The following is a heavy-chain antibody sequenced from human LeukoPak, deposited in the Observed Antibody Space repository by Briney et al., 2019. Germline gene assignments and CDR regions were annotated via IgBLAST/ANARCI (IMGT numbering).Heavy chain of an antibody. Sequence: PGGSLRLPCAASGFTVSSNYMSWVRQAPNKGLEWVSVIYSGGSTYYADSVKGRFTISRDNSRNTLYLQMNSLRVEDTAVYYCACLWGSTTAGSFDFWGQGTLVTVSS. CDR3: ACLWGSTTAGSFDF. CDR1: GFTVSSNY. J-gene: IGHJ4*02. V-gene: IGHV3-53*01. D-gene: IGHD1-26*01. CDR2: IYSGGST.